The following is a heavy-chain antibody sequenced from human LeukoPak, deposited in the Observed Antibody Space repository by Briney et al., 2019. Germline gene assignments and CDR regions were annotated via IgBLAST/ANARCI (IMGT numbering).Heavy chain of an antibody. V-gene: IGHV4-59*08. J-gene: IGHJ5*02. CDR3: ARRKAAAESGFDP. CDR1: GGSISSYY. Sequence: SETLSLTCTVSGGSISSYYWSWIRQPPGKGLEWLGYIYYSGSTNYNPSLKSRVTISVDTSKNQFSLKLSSVTAADTAVYYCARRKAAAESGFDPWGQGTLVTVSS. D-gene: IGHD6-13*01. CDR2: IYYSGST.